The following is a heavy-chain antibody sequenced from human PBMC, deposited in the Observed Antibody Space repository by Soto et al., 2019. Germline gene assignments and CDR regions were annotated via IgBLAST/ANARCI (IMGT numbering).Heavy chain of an antibody. J-gene: IGHJ4*02. Sequence: ETLSLTCTVSGGSFSGYSWTWIRQPPGTGLEWIGEINHSGSTNYNPSLKSRVTISVDTSKNQFSLKLTSVTAADTVVYYCARDKITGLFDYWGQGTLVTVSS. V-gene: IGHV4-34*01. CDR1: GGSFSGYS. CDR3: ARDKITGLFDY. D-gene: IGHD2-8*02. CDR2: INHSGST.